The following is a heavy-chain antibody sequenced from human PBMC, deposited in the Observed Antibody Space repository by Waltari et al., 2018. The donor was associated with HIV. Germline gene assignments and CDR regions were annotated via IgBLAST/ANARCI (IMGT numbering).Heavy chain of an antibody. CDR2: SRNKPNAYTT. CDR3: ARGRSYYDGSATLWHFDL. CDR1: GFVFSDHY. D-gene: IGHD3-22*01. Sequence: EVQLVESGGGLVQPGGSLRLSCAASGFVFSDHYMDGVRQAPGEGREWVGRSRNKPNAYTTEYAASVKGRFIISRDNSEKSLFLQMNSLQTEDTAVYYCARGRSYYDGSATLWHFDLWGRGTLVSVSS. J-gene: IGHJ2*01. V-gene: IGHV3-72*01.